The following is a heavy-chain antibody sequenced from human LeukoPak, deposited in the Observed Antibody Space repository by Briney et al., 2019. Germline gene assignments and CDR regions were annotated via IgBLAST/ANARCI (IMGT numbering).Heavy chain of an antibody. CDR2: ISYDGNTI. Sequence: GGSLRLSCAASEFTFSNYALHWVRQAPGKGLQWVAVISYDGNTIHYADSVKGRFIISRDTSKNTLYLQMNSLRAEDTAVYYCARSGGLQKFDYWGQGTLVTVSS. D-gene: IGHD4-11*01. CDR3: ARSGGLQKFDY. V-gene: IGHV3-30-3*01. J-gene: IGHJ4*02. CDR1: EFTFSNYA.